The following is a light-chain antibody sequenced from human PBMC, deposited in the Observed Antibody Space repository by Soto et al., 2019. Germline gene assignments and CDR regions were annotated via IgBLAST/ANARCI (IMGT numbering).Light chain of an antibody. CDR2: GAS. CDR3: QQYDSPRGWT. V-gene: IGKV3-20*01. Sequence: ELVLTQSPGTLSLSLGERATLSCRASQSVTTFYLAWYQQKPGQAPRLLLYGASKRATGIPDRFSGSGSGTDFTLTISRLEPADFAVYYCQQYDSPRGWTVGQGTKVDIK. J-gene: IGKJ1*01. CDR1: QSVTTFY.